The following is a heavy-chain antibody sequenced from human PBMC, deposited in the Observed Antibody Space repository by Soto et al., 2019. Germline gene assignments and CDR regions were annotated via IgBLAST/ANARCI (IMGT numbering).Heavy chain of an antibody. CDR3: ARVRASRVQRDFDS. J-gene: IGHJ4*02. Sequence: QVQLQQWGAGLLKPSETLSLTCGVYDGSFSGYYWSWIRQPPGKGLEWLGEINPSGGTNYNPSLRRRVTTSVDTSRNQFSLKVTSVTAADTAVYSCARVRASRVQRDFDSWGQGTLVTVSS. D-gene: IGHD2-2*01. V-gene: IGHV4-34*01. CDR2: INPSGGT. CDR1: DGSFSGYY.